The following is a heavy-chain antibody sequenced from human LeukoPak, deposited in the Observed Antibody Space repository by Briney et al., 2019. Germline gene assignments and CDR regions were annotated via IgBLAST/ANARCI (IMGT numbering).Heavy chain of an antibody. V-gene: IGHV1-18*01. Sequence: EASVTVSCKASGYTFTSYGISWVRQAPGQGLEWMGWISAYNGNTNHAQKLQGRVTMTTDTSTSTAYMELRSLRSDDTAVYYCARDPRAARPSLDPYYYGMDVWGQGTTVTVSS. CDR3: ARDPRAARPSLDPYYYGMDV. CDR2: ISAYNGNT. D-gene: IGHD6-6*01. CDR1: GYTFTSYG. J-gene: IGHJ6*02.